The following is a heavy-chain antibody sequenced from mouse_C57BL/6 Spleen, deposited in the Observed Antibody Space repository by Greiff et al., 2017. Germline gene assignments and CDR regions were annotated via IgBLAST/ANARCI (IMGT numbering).Heavy chain of an antibody. CDR2: IDPSDSYT. CDR3: ARALQGYAMDY. V-gene: IGHV1-50*01. D-gene: IGHD1-1*01. CDR1: GYTFTSYW. Sequence: QVQLQQPGAELVKPGASVKLSCKASGYTFTSYWMQWVKQRPGQGLEWIGEIDPSDSYTNYNQKFKGKATLTVDTSSSTAYMQLSSLTSEDSAVYYCARALQGYAMDYWGQGTSVTVSS. J-gene: IGHJ4*01.